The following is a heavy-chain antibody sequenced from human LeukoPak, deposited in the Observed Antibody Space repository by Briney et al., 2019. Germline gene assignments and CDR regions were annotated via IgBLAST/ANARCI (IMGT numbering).Heavy chain of an antibody. CDR2: ISYDGDDK. CDR3: ARVADGDKYGGRDY. J-gene: IGHJ4*02. Sequence: PGGSLRLSCAASGFTFTSYTLHWVRQAPGKGLEWVAVISYDGDDKNYVDSVKGRFTISRDNAKDTLYLQMNSLRVEDTAVYYCARVADGDKYGGRDYWGQGALVIVSS. CDR1: GFTFTSYT. V-gene: IGHV3-30-3*01. D-gene: IGHD5-24*01.